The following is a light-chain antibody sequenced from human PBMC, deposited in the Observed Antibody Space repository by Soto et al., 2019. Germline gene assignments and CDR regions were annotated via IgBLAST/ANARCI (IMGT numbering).Light chain of an antibody. J-gene: IGLJ2*01. CDR3: TSYAGSLPVV. Sequence: QSALTQAPSASRSPGQSVTISCTGTSSYVGGYNYVSWYQHHPGKAPRLMVYEVSKRPSGVPDRFSGSKSGNTASLTVSGLQTEDEADYYCTSYAGSLPVVFGGGTKVTVL. CDR2: EVS. CDR1: SSYVGGYNY. V-gene: IGLV2-8*01.